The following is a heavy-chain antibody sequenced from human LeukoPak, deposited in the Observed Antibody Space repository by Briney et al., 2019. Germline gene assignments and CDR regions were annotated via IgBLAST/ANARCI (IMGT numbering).Heavy chain of an antibody. V-gene: IGHV4-59*08. CDR2: IYYSGST. J-gene: IGHJ3*02. D-gene: IGHD3-16*01. CDR3: ARHLPGGIGAFDI. CDR1: GGSISSYY. Sequence: SQTLSLTCTVSGGSISSYYWSWIRQPPGKGREWIGYIYYSGSTNYSPSLKSRVTISVDTSKNQFSLKLSSVPAADTAVYYCARHLPGGIGAFDIWGQGTMVTVSS.